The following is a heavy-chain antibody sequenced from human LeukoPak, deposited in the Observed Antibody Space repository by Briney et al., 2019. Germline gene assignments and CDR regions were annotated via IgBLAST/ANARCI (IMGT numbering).Heavy chain of an antibody. CDR1: GGSIRSSSHY. V-gene: IGHV4-39*01. CDR2: IYYSGST. J-gene: IGHJ3*02. Sequence: PSETLSLTCTVSGGSIRSSSHYWGWIRQPPGKGLEWIGSIYYSGSTYFNPFLKSRVTISVDTSKNQFSLKLSSVTAADTAVYYCARHGRLGDHDAFDIWGQGTMVTVSS. CDR3: ARHGRLGDHDAFDI. D-gene: IGHD3-16*01.